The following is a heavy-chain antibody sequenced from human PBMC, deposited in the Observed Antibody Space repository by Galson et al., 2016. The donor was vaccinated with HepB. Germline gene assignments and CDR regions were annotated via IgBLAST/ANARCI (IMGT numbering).Heavy chain of an antibody. CDR3: ATDGPPTVVVGAALDS. J-gene: IGHJ5*01. V-gene: IGHV3-33*01. CDR1: GLSFSVRG. D-gene: IGHD2-15*01. Sequence: SLRLSCATSGLSFSVRGMHWVRQAPGMGLEWVAVIWNDGRTTYYGDSVKGRFIISRDNSRETLYLQMNSLRVDDTAIYYCATDGPPTVVVGAALDSWGQGTLVTVSS. CDR2: IWNDGRTT.